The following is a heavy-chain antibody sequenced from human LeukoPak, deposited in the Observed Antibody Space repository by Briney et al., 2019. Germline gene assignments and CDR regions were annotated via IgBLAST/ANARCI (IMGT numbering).Heavy chain of an antibody. CDR2: ITKIGDRQ. D-gene: IGHD3-16*01. V-gene: IGHV3-48*01. CDR1: GFTFSAYS. J-gene: IGHJ4*02. CDR3: ARDYNYAHGY. Sequence: GGSLRLSCAASGFTFSAYSMNWVRQAPGKGLERISYITKIGDRQHYADSVRGRFTISRDNAKNSLYLQMNSLRAEDTAVYYCARDYNYAHGYWGQGTLVTVSS.